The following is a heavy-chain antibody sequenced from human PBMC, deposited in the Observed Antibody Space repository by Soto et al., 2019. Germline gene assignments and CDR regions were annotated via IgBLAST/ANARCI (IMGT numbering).Heavy chain of an antibody. V-gene: IGHV4-30-2*01. CDR2: IYHSGST. Sequence: QLQLQESGSGLVKPSQTLSLTCAVSGGSISSGGYSWSWIRQPPGKGLEWIGYIYHSGSTYYNPSLKSRVTISVDRSKNQVSLKLSSVTAADTAVYYCARVTRGVVVPAAFWGWFDPWGQGTLVTVSS. CDR1: GGSISSGGYS. D-gene: IGHD2-2*01. CDR3: ARVTRGVVVPAAFWGWFDP. J-gene: IGHJ5*02.